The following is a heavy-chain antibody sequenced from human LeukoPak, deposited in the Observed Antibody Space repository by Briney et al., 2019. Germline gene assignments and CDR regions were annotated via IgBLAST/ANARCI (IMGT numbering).Heavy chain of an antibody. CDR3: ATGWYDSSGYYPNLDY. V-gene: IGHV1-69*13. J-gene: IGHJ4*02. D-gene: IGHD3-22*01. CDR1: GGTFSSYA. Sequence: GASVKVSCKASGGTFSSYAISWVRQAPGQGLEWMGGIIPIFGTANYAQKFQGRVTITADESTSTAYMELSSLRSEDTAVYYCATGWYDSSGYYPNLDYWGQGTLVTVSS. CDR2: IIPIFGTA.